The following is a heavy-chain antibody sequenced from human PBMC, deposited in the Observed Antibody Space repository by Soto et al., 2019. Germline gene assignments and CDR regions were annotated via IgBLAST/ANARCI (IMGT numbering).Heavy chain of an antibody. J-gene: IGHJ6*02. Sequence: QMQLEESGGGVVQPGRSLRLSCVASGFTFSHYGMHWVRQAPGKGLEWVAVIWHHGGNKYYADSVKGRFTITRDNARNTLYLQMDSLRGEDMGVYYCVSDETQLERRPSYGKDVWGRGTTVIVSS. D-gene: IGHD1-1*01. V-gene: IGHV3-33*01. CDR1: GFTFSHYG. CDR2: IWHHGGNK. CDR3: VSDETQLERRPSYGKDV.